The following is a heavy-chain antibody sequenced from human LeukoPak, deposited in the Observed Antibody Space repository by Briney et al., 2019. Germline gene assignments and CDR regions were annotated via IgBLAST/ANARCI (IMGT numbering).Heavy chain of an antibody. J-gene: IGHJ3*02. V-gene: IGHV4-59*08. D-gene: IGHD1-26*01. Sequence: SQTLSLTCTVSGGSISGHHWTWIRQPPGTGLEWIGYFYGSGDFNYNPSLKSRVTIWMDMSNNQFSLTISSVTAADTAMYYCARLLRPGGRKGDAFDIWGQGTLVTVSS. CDR3: ARLLRPGGRKGDAFDI. CDR1: GGSISGHH. CDR2: FYGSGDF.